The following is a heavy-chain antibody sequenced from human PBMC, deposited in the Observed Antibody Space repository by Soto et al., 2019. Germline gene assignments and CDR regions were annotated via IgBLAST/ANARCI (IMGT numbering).Heavy chain of an antibody. CDR2: INSDGSDT. CDR3: ARDYFYTIDY. Sequence: EVQLVESGGGLVQPGGSLRLSCAASGLTFSNHWMHWVRQVPGKGLVWVSYINSDGSDTNYAASVKGRFTISRDNAKNTLYLQMNSLRAYDTGVYYCARDYFYTIDYWGQGTLVTVSS. D-gene: IGHD3-22*01. CDR1: GLTFSNHW. J-gene: IGHJ4*02. V-gene: IGHV3-74*01.